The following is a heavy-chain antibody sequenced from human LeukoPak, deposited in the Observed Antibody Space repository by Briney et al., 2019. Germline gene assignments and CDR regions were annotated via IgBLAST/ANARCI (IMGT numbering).Heavy chain of an antibody. D-gene: IGHD1-26*01. J-gene: IGHJ4*02. CDR1: GFTFSSYS. Sequence: GGSLRLSCAASGFTFSSYSMNWVRQAPGKGLEWVSHITASGTAMFYADSVKGRFAISRDNAENSLYLQMNSLRDEDTAVYYCASSGSYRFDYWGQGTLVTVSS. V-gene: IGHV3-48*02. CDR2: ITASGTAM. CDR3: ASSGSYRFDY.